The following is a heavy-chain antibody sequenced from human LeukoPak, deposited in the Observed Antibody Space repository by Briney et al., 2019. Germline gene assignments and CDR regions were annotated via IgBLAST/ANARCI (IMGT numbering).Heavy chain of an antibody. V-gene: IGHV3-30-3*01. J-gene: IGHJ6*02. Sequence: GGSLRLSCAASGVTFSSYAMHWVRQAPGKGLEWVAVISYDGSNKYYADSVKGRFTISRDNSKNTLYLQMDSLRAEDTAVYYCARKGRDAYGMDVWGQGTTVTVSS. CDR3: ARKGRDAYGMDV. CDR1: GVTFSSYA. CDR2: ISYDGSNK.